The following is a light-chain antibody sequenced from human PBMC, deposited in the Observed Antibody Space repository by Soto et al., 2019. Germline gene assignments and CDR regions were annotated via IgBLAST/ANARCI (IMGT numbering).Light chain of an antibody. Sequence: DIQMTQSPSSLSAPVGDRVTITCRASQSITNYLNCYQQKPGKAPKLLIYAASSLQSGVPSRFSGSGSGTDFTLTISSLQPEDFATYYCQQSYSTPYTFGQGTKLEIK. J-gene: IGKJ2*01. CDR3: QQSYSTPYT. CDR1: QSITNY. CDR2: AAS. V-gene: IGKV1-39*01.